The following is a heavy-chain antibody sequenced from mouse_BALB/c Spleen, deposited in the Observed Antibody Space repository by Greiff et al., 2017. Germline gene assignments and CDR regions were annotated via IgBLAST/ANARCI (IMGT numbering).Heavy chain of an antibody. V-gene: IGHV2-9*02. CDR2: IWAGGST. CDR3: ARAYYGIYYYAMDY. CDR1: GFSLTSYG. Sequence: VMLVESGPGLVAPSQSLSITCTVSGFSLTSYGVHWVRQPPGKGLEWLGVIWAGGSTNYNSALMSRLSISKDNSKSQVFLKMNSLQTDDTAMYYCARAYYGIYYYAMDYWGQGTSVTVSS. D-gene: IGHD2-10*01. J-gene: IGHJ4*01.